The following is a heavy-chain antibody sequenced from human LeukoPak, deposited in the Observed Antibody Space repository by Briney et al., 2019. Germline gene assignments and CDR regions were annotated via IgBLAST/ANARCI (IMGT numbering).Heavy chain of an antibody. V-gene: IGHV3-20*04. J-gene: IGHJ4*02. Sequence: GGSLRLSCAASGFSFDEYGMSWVRQAPGQGLEWVSSISWDGGSTAYADSVQGRFTISRDNAKNSLHLQMKRLRAEDTALYYCARDSFSGSSLDYWGQGTLVTVSS. CDR2: ISWDGGST. D-gene: IGHD1-26*01. CDR1: GFSFDEYG. CDR3: ARDSFSGSSLDY.